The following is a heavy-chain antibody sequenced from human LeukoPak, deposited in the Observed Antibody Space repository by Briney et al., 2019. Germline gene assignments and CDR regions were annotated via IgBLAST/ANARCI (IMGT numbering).Heavy chain of an antibody. Sequence: GGSLRLSCAASGFTFSSYSMNWVRQAPGKGLEWVSSISSSSSYIYYADSVKGRFTISRDNAKNSLYLQMNSLRAEDTAVYYCARDLGLWNLQYFDYWGQGTLVTVSS. CDR2: ISSSSSYI. CDR1: GFTFSSYS. V-gene: IGHV3-21*01. J-gene: IGHJ4*02. CDR3: ARDLGLWNLQYFDY. D-gene: IGHD3-16*01.